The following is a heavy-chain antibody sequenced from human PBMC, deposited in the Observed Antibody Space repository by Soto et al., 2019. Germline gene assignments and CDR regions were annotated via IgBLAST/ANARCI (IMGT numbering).Heavy chain of an antibody. V-gene: IGHV4-59*12. CDR3: ARDLVGATYAFDI. CDR1: GGSFSGYY. J-gene: IGHJ3*02. CDR2: IYYSGST. Sequence: SETLSLTCAVYGGSFSGYYGTWIRQTPGKGLEWIGYIYYSGSTYYNPSLKSRVTISVDTSKNQFSLKLSSVTAADTAVYYCARDLVGATYAFDIWGQGTMVTVSS. D-gene: IGHD1-26*01.